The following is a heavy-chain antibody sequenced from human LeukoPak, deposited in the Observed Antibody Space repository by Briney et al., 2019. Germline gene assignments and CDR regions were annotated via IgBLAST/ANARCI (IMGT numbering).Heavy chain of an antibody. Sequence: GGSLRLSCAASGFTFSGSAMHWVRQASGKGLEWVGRIRSKANSYATAYAASVKGRFTISRDDSKNTAYLQMNSLKTEDTAVYYCTRLNSGSYSAFGFDPWGQGTLVTVSS. CDR1: GFTFSGSA. D-gene: IGHD1-26*01. CDR2: IRSKANSYAT. CDR3: TRLNSGSYSAFGFDP. V-gene: IGHV3-73*01. J-gene: IGHJ5*02.